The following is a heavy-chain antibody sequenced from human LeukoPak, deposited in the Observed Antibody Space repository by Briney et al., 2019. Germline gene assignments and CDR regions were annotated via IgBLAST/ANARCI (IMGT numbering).Heavy chain of an antibody. V-gene: IGHV1-8*01. CDR3: ARGGAAAGPGDFDY. CDR2: MNPNSGNT. J-gene: IGHJ4*02. CDR1: GYTFTSYD. Sequence: ASVKVSCKASGYTFTSYDINWVRQATGQGLEWMGWMNPNSGNTGYAQKFQGRVTMTRNTSISTAYMELSRLRCEDTAVYYCARGGAAAGPGDFDYWGQGTLVTVSS. D-gene: IGHD6-13*01.